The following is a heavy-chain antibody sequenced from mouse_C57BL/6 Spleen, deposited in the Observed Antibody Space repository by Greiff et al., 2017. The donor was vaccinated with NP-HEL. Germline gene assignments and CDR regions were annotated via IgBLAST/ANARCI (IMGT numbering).Heavy chain of an antibody. D-gene: IGHD1-1*01. V-gene: IGHV1-78*01. CDR3: ARDGYGSLYYFDY. CDR1: GYTFTDHT. CDR2: IYPRDGST. J-gene: IGHJ2*01. Sequence: VKLMESDAELVKPGASVKISCKVSGYTFTDHTIHWMKQRPEQGLEWIGYIYPRDGSTKYNEKFKGKATLTADKSSSTAYMQLNSLTSEDSAVYFCARDGYGSLYYFDYWGQGTTLTVSS.